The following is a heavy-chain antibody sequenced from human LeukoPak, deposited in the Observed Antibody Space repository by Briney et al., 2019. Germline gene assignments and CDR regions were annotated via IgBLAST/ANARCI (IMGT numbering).Heavy chain of an antibody. V-gene: IGHV3-74*01. J-gene: IGHJ6*03. CDR3: ARTHQGYSGYVPYYYYMDV. Sequence: GGSLRLSCAASGFTFSSYWMHWVRQAPGKGLVWVSRINSDGSSTSYADSVKGRFTISRDNAKNTLYLQMNSLRAEDTAVYYCARTHQGYSGYVPYYYYMDVWGKGTTVTISS. CDR1: GFTFSSYW. CDR2: INSDGSST. D-gene: IGHD5-12*01.